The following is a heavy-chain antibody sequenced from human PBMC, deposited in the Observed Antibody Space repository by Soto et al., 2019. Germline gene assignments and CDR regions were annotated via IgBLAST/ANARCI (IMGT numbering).Heavy chain of an antibody. D-gene: IGHD3-3*01. J-gene: IGHJ5*02. V-gene: IGHV1-18*01. Sequence: ASVKVSCKASGYTFTSYGISWVRQAPGQGLEWMGWISAYNGNTNYAQKLQGRVTMTTDTSTSTAYMELRSLRSDDTAVYYCARSPLYSLRFLEWLSAWNNWFDPWGQGTLVTVSS. CDR3: ARSPLYSLRFLEWLSAWNNWFDP. CDR2: ISAYNGNT. CDR1: GYTFTSYG.